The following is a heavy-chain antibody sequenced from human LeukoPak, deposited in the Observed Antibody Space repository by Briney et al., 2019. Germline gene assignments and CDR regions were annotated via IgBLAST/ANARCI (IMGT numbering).Heavy chain of an antibody. Sequence: SVKVSCKASGGTFSSYAISWVRQAPGQGLEWMGGIIPIFGTANYAQKFQGRVTITADESTSTAYMELSSLRSEDTAVYYCARARDGYNFHYYYYGMDVWGQGTTVAVSS. CDR2: IIPIFGTA. CDR3: ARARDGYNFHYYYYGMDV. J-gene: IGHJ6*02. CDR1: GGTFSSYA. V-gene: IGHV1-69*13. D-gene: IGHD5-24*01.